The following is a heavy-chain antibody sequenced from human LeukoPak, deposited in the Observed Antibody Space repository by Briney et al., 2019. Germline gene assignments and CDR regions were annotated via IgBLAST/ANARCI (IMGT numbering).Heavy chain of an antibody. Sequence: GASVEVSCKASGYTSTSYYMHWVRQAPGQGLEWMGIINPSGGSTNYAQKFQGRVTMTRDTSTSTVYMELSSLRSEDTAVYYCASVCSSNSCEVDYWGQGTLVTVSS. D-gene: IGHD2-2*01. CDR2: INPSGGST. V-gene: IGHV1-46*01. CDR1: GYTSTSYY. J-gene: IGHJ4*02. CDR3: ASVCSSNSCEVDY.